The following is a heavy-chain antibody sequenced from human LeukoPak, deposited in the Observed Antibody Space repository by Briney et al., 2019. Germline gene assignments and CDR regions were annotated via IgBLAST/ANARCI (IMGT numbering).Heavy chain of an antibody. V-gene: IGHV4-34*01. CDR3: ARGSRLTVTTARLFDP. CDR2: INHSGST. J-gene: IGHJ5*02. CDR1: GGSFSGYY. Sequence: SETLSLTCAVYGGSFSGYYRSWIRQPPGKGLEWIGEINHSGSTNYNPSLKSRVTISVDTSKNQFSLKLSSVTAADTAVYYCARGSRLTVTTARLFDPWGQGTLVTVSS. D-gene: IGHD4-17*01.